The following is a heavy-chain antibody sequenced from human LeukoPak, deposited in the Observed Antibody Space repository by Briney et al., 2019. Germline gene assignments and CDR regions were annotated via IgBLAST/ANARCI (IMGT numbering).Heavy chain of an antibody. D-gene: IGHD6-13*01. V-gene: IGHV1-69*04. Sequence: SVKVSCKASGGTFSSYAISWVRQAPGQGLEWMGRIIPILGIANYAQKFQGRVTITADKSTSTAYMELRSLRSDDTAVYYCAGGSSSRAYYFDYWGQGTLVTVSS. CDR1: GGTFSSYA. J-gene: IGHJ4*02. CDR2: IIPILGIA. CDR3: AGGSSSRAYYFDY.